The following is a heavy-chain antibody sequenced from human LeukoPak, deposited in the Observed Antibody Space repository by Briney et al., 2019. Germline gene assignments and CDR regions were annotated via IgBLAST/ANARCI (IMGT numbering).Heavy chain of an antibody. CDR1: GGSISSYY. CDR2: IYTSGST. J-gene: IGHJ3*02. CDR3: AREMQWLVLNDAFDI. Sequence: SEILSLTCTVSGGSISSYYWSWIRQPAGKGLEWIGRIYTSGSTNYNPSLKSRVTMSVDTSKNQFSLKLSSVTAADTAVYYCAREMQWLVLNDAFDIWGQGTMVTVSS. V-gene: IGHV4-4*07. D-gene: IGHD6-19*01.